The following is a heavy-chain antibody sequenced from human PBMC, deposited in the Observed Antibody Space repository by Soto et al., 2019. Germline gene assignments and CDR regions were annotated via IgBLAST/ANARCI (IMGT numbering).Heavy chain of an antibody. Sequence: PSETLSLTCTVSGGSISGSSYYWGWIRQPPGKGLEWIGEIYHSGSTNYNPSLKSRVTISVDKSKNQFSLKLSSVTAADTAVYYCARGGEDAWYDILTGYRWFDPWGQGTLVTVSS. V-gene: IGHV4-39*07. D-gene: IGHD3-9*01. CDR3: ARGGEDAWYDILTGYRWFDP. CDR2: IYHSGST. CDR1: GGSISGSSYY. J-gene: IGHJ5*02.